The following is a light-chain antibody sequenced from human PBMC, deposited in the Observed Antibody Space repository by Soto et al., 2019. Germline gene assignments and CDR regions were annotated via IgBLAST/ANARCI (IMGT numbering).Light chain of an antibody. V-gene: IGKV1-39*01. J-gene: IGKJ3*01. Sequence: DIQMTQSPSSLSASVGDRVTITCRASQSISTYLNWYHQKPGKAPKLLIYAASSLQSGVPSRFSCSGSGTDVTLTISSLQPEDFATYYCQQSYSTPFTFGPGTKVDIK. CDR1: QSISTY. CDR3: QQSYSTPFT. CDR2: AAS.